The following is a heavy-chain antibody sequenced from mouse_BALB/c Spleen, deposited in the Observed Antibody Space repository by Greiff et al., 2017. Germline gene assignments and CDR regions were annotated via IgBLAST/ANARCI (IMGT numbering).Heavy chain of an antibody. V-gene: IGHV2-2*02. CDR3: ASSLLRLRYYAMDY. J-gene: IGHJ4*01. CDR2: IWSGGST. Sequence: QVQLQQSGPGLVQPSQSLSITCTVSGFSLTSYGVHWVRQSPGKGLEWLGVIWSGGSTDYNAAFISRLSISKDNSKSQVFFKMNSLQANDTAIYYCASSLLRLRYYAMDYWGQGTSVTVSS. CDR1: GFSLTSYG. D-gene: IGHD1-2*01.